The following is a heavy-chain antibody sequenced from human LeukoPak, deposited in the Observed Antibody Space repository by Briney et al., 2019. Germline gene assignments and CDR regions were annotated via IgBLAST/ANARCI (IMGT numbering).Heavy chain of an antibody. Sequence: SQTLSLTCVVSGDSVSSKNGAWNWIRQSPSRGLEWLGRTYYRSKWYNDFAESMEGRMTISQDTSKNQYSLHLNSVTPDDTAVYYCARDFGTTGWHTFDYWGQGTLVTVSS. D-gene: IGHD6-19*01. J-gene: IGHJ4*02. CDR3: ARDFGTTGWHTFDY. CDR1: GDSVSSKNGA. V-gene: IGHV6-1*01. CDR2: TYYRSKWYN.